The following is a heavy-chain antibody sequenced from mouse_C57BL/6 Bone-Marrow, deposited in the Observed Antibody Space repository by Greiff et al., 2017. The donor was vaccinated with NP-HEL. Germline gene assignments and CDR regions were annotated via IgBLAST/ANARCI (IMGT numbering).Heavy chain of an antibody. Sequence: DVKLVESGGGLVQSGRSLRLSCATSGFTFSDFYMEWVRQAPGKGLEWIAASRNKANDYTTEYSASVKGRFIISRDTSQSILYLQMNALRAKDTAIYYCARDARGWRGYFDVWGTGTTVTVSS. CDR3: ARDARGWRGYFDV. V-gene: IGHV7-1*01. CDR1: GFTFSDFY. J-gene: IGHJ1*03. CDR2: SRNKANDYTT. D-gene: IGHD1-1*02.